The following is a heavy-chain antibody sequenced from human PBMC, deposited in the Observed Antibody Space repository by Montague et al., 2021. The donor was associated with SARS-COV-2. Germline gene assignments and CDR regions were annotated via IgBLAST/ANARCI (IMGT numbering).Heavy chain of an antibody. CDR2: VNFRGRT. D-gene: IGHD3-10*01. Sequence: SETLSLTCVVYGGPFNDFYWGWIRQPPGRGLEWIGEVNFRGRTNYNPSLKSRATVSVDKSNNHFSLRLSSVTAADTAVYYCARFPHGSGSYNADYNYGMDVWGQGTTVTVSS. CDR3: ARFPHGSGSYNADYNYGMDV. CDR1: GGPFNDFY. J-gene: IGHJ6*02. V-gene: IGHV4-34*01.